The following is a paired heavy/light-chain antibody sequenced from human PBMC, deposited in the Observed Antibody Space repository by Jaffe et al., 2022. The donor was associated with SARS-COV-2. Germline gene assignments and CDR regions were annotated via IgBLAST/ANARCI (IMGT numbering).Light chain of an antibody. CDR2: YDS. CDR1: NIGSKS. J-gene: IGLJ1*01. V-gene: IGLV3-21*04. CDR3: QVWDSSSDHFYV. Sequence: SYVLTQPPSVSVAPGKTARITCGGNNIGSKSVHWYQQKPGQAPVLVIYYDSDRPSGIPERFSGSNSGNTATLTISRVEAGDEADYYCQVWDSSSDHFYVFGTGTKVTVL.
Heavy chain of an antibody. CDR1: GFTFSSYA. CDR2: ISGSGGST. CDR3: AKVGQRITMIVVVTPPYFDY. Sequence: EVQLLESGGGLVQPGGSLRLSCAASGFTFSSYAMSWVRQAPGKGLEWVSAISGSGGSTYYADSVKGRFTISRDNSKNTLYLQMNSLRAEDTAVYYCAKVGQRITMIVVVTPPYFDYWGQGTLVTVSS. V-gene: IGHV3-23*01. J-gene: IGHJ4*02. D-gene: IGHD3-22*01.